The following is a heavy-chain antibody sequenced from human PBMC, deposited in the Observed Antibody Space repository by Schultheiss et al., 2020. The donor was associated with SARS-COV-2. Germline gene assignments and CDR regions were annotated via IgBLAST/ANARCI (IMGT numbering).Heavy chain of an antibody. CDR2: ISSNGGST. CDR1: GFTVSSIY. J-gene: IGHJ4*02. Sequence: GGSLRLSCAASGFTVSSIYMSWVRQAPGKGLEYVSAISSNGGSTYYADSVKGRFTISRDNSKNTLYLQMSSLRAEDTAVYYCVTGYYDSSGPNYYWGQGTLVTVSS. V-gene: IGHV3-64D*06. D-gene: IGHD3-22*01. CDR3: VTGYYDSSGPNYY.